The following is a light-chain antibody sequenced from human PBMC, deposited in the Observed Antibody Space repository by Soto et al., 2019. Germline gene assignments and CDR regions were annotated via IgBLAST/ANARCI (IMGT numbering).Light chain of an antibody. CDR1: SSDVGAYNY. CDR3: SSFTTSSTLV. J-gene: IGLJ2*01. Sequence: QSVLTQPASVSGSPGQSITISCTGTSSDVGAYNYVSWYQQPPGKAPKLMIYDVSYRPSGVSNRFSGSKSGNTASLTISGLQAEDEADYYCSSFTTSSTLVFGGGTKLIVL. V-gene: IGLV2-14*01. CDR2: DVS.